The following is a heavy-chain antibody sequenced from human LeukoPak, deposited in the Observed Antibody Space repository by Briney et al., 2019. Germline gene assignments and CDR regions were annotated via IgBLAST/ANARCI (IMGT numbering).Heavy chain of an antibody. CDR1: GFIFSSYS. D-gene: IGHD3-22*01. CDR3: ARTLVVNAFDI. CDR2: ISSSSSYI. J-gene: IGHJ3*02. Sequence: PGGSLRLSCAASGFIFSSYSMNWVRQAPGKGLEWVSSISSSSSYIYYADSVKGRFTISRDNAKSSLYLQMNSLKAEDTAVYYCARTLVVNAFDIWGQGTMVTVSS. V-gene: IGHV3-21*01.